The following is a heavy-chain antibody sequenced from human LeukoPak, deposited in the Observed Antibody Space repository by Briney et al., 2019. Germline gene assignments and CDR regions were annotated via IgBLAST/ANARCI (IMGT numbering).Heavy chain of an antibody. J-gene: IGHJ5*02. CDR2: ISGGGGRT. Sequence: GGSLRLSCATSGFTFSSYAMSWVRQAPGKGLEWVSGISGGGGRTHYADSVKGQFTISRDNSKNTLYLQMNSLRAEDTAVYYCAKGFRTVTTSWGQGTLVTVSS. CDR1: GFTFSSYA. V-gene: IGHV3-23*01. CDR3: AKGFRTVTTS. D-gene: IGHD4-17*01.